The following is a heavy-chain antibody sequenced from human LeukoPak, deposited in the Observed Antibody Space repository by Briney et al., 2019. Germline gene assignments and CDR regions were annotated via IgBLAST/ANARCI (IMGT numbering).Heavy chain of an antibody. CDR3: ARAPSGGSSSEWDY. Sequence: EASVKVSCKASGYTFTGYYMHWVRQAPGQGLEWMGWINPNSGGTNYAQKFQGRVTMTRDTSISTAYMELSRLRSDDTAVYYCARAPSGGSSSEWDYWGQGTLVTVSS. CDR2: INPNSGGT. J-gene: IGHJ4*02. CDR1: GYTFTGYY. D-gene: IGHD6-6*01. V-gene: IGHV1-2*02.